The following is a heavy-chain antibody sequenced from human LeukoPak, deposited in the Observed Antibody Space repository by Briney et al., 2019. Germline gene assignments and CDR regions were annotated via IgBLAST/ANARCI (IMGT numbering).Heavy chain of an antibody. V-gene: IGHV1-2*02. D-gene: IGHD6-6*01. CDR1: GYIFTGYY. CDR3: ASPLLQLDDLPYYMDV. J-gene: IGHJ6*03. CDR2: INPNSGAT. Sequence: ASVKVSCKASGYIFTGYYMHWVRQAPGQGLEWMGWINPNSGATNYAQKFQGRVTMTRDTSTSTAYMELSRLTSDDTAVYYCASPLLQLDDLPYYMDVWGTGTTVSVSS.